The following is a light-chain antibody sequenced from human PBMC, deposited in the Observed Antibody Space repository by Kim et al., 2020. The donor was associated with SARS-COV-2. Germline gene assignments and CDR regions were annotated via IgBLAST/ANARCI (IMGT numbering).Light chain of an antibody. CDR1: SLRSYY. CDR2: GKN. J-gene: IGLJ2*01. V-gene: IGLV3-19*01. Sequence: ALGQTVSITCQGDSLRSYYAHWYQQRPGQAPVLVIYGKNKRPSGIPDRFSGSSSRNTASLTITGAQAENEADDYCNSRDSSGNHVVFGGGTKLTVL. CDR3: NSRDSSGNHVV.